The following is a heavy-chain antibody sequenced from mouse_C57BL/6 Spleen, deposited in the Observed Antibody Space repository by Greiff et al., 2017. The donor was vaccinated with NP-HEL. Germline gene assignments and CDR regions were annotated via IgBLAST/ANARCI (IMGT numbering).Heavy chain of an antibody. CDR1: GYSFTGYY. CDR3: ARIYYGGFAY. Sequence: VQLQQSGPELVKPGASVKISCKASGYSFTGYYMNWVKQSPEKSLEWIGEINPSTGGTTYNQKFKAKATLTVDKSSSTAYMQLKSLTSEDSAVYYCARIYYGGFAYWGQGTLVTVSA. D-gene: IGHD1-1*01. J-gene: IGHJ3*01. V-gene: IGHV1-42*01. CDR2: INPSTGGT.